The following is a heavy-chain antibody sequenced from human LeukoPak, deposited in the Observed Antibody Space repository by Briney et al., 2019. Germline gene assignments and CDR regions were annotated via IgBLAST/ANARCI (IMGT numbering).Heavy chain of an antibody. CDR1: GYSFTSYW. J-gene: IGHJ3*02. Sequence: GESLKISCKGSGYSFTSYWIGWVRQMPGKGLEWMGIIYPGDSDTRYSPSFQGQVTISADKSISTAYLQWSSLKASDTAMYYCARHAVWGSYRSGAFDIWGQGTMVTVSS. D-gene: IGHD3-16*02. CDR2: IYPGDSDT. V-gene: IGHV5-51*01. CDR3: ARHAVWGSYRSGAFDI.